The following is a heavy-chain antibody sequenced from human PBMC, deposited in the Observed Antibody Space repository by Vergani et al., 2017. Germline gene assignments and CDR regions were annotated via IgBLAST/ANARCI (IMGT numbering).Heavy chain of an antibody. V-gene: IGHV4-61*02. CDR3: ARSHIVVVATHYYYYYMDV. Sequence: QLQLQESGPGLVKPSQTLSLTCTVSGGSISSGSYYWSWVRQPAGKGLEWIGRIYTSGSTNYNPSLKSLVTISVDTSKHQFSLKLSSVTAADTAVYYCARSHIVVVATHYYYYYMDVWGKGTTVTVSS. J-gene: IGHJ6*03. CDR1: GGSISSGSYY. D-gene: IGHD2-2*01. CDR2: IYTSGST.